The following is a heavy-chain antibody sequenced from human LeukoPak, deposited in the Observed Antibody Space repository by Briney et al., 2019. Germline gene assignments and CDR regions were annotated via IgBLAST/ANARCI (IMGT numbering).Heavy chain of an antibody. CDR2: ISAYNGNT. CDR1: GYTFTSYG. D-gene: IGHD2-2*01. J-gene: IGHJ4*02. V-gene: IGHV1-18*01. Sequence: GASVKVSCKASGYTFTSYGISWVRQTPGQGLEWMGWISAYNGNTNYAQKLQGRVTMTTDTSTSTAYMELRSLRSDDTAVYYCARDIVRGKYQLQGYWGQGTLVTVSS. CDR3: ARDIVRGKYQLQGY.